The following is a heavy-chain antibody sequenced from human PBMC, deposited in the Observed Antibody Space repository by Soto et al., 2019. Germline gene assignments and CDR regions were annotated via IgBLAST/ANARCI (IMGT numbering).Heavy chain of an antibody. CDR3: TRERRDGYNNYYYGMDV. CDR2: IRSKANSYAT. J-gene: IGHJ6*02. D-gene: IGHD5-12*01. V-gene: IGHV3-73*01. CDR1: GFTFSGSA. Sequence: GGSLRLSCAASGFTFSGSAMHWVRQASGKGLEWVGRIRSKANSYATAYAASVKGRFTISRDDSKNTAYLQINSLKTEDTAVYYCTRERRDGYNNYYYGMDVWGQGTTVTVSS.